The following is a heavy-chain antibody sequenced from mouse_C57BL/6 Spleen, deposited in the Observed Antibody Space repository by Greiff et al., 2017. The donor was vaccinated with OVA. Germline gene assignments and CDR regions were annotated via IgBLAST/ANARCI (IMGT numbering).Heavy chain of an antibody. J-gene: IGHJ3*01. CDR3: TVNYYGGFAY. D-gene: IGHD1-1*01. CDR1: GFTFSNYW. Sequence: EVKVEESGGGLVQPGGSMKLSCVASGFTFSNYWMNWVRQSPEKGLEWVAQIRLKSDNYATHYAESVKGRFTISRDDSKSSVYLQMNNLRAEDTGIYYCTVNYYGGFAYWGQGTLVTVSA. CDR2: IRLKSDNYAT. V-gene: IGHV6-3*01.